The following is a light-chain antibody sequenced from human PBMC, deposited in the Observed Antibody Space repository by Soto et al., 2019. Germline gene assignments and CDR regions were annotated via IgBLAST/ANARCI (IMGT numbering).Light chain of an antibody. CDR3: QLWDSRSPHEV. Sequence: SYELTQPPSVSVAPGQTARITCGGNNTGSKCVHWNQQKPGQAPVLDVYDDSDRPSGRPGRFSGFNFWNTSPLPISRVADGYEVDYYCQLWDSRSPHEVLGTGTRVTVL. CDR2: DDS. J-gene: IGLJ1*01. V-gene: IGLV3-21*02. CDR1: NTGSKC.